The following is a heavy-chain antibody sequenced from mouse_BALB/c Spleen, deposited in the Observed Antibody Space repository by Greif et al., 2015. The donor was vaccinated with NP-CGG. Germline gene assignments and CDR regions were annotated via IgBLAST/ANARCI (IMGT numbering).Heavy chain of an antibody. J-gene: IGHJ4*01. CDR1: GFTFSSFG. V-gene: IGHV5-17*02. D-gene: IGHD2-3*01. CDR3: ARWLLPFDYAMDY. Sequence: EVMLVESGGGLVQPGGSRKLSCAASGFTFSSFGMHWVRQAPEKGLEWVAYISSGSSTIYYADTVKGRFTISRDNPKNTLFLQMTSLRSEDTAMYYCARWLLPFDYAMDYWGQGTSVTVSS. CDR2: ISSGSSTI.